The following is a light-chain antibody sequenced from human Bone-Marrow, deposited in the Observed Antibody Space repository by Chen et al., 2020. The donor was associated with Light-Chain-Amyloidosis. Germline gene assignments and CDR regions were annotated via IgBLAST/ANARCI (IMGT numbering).Light chain of an antibody. CDR3: QSYQGSSQGV. CDR1: SGSIATNY. J-gene: IGLJ3*02. V-gene: IGLV6-57*01. Sequence: NFMLTQPHSVSESPGKTVIISCTRSSGSIATNYVQWYQQSPGSSPTTVIYEDDQRPSGVPDRFSGSIDRSSNSASLTISGLKTEDDADYYCQSYQGSSQGVFGGGTKLTVL. CDR2: EDD.